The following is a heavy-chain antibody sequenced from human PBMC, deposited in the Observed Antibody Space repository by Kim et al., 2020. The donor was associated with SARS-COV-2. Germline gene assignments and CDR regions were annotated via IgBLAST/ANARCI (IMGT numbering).Heavy chain of an antibody. CDR3: ARGRPVLRYFDWLLSLDAFDI. V-gene: IGHV4-34*01. J-gene: IGHJ3*02. CDR2: INHSGST. CDR1: GGSFSGYY. D-gene: IGHD3-9*01. Sequence: SETLSLTCAVYGGSFSGYYWSWIRQPPGKGLEWIGEINHSGSTNYNPSLKSRVTISVDTSKNQFSLKLSSVTAADTAVYYCARGRPVLRYFDWLLSLDAFDIWGQGTMVTVSS.